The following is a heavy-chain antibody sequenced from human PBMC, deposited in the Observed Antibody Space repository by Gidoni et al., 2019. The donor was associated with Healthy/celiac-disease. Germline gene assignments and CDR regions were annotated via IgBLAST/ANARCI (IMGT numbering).Heavy chain of an antibody. J-gene: IGHJ4*02. D-gene: IGHD6-19*01. CDR3: ARGGLQWLVPSYFDY. V-gene: IGHV3-30-3*01. Sequence: QVQLVESGGGVVQPGRSLRLSCAASGFTFSSYAMHWVRQAPGKGLEWVAVISDDGSNKYYADSVKGRFTISRDNSKNTLYLQMNSLRAEDTAVYYCARGGLQWLVPSYFDYWGQGTLVTVSS. CDR1: GFTFSSYA. CDR2: ISDDGSNK.